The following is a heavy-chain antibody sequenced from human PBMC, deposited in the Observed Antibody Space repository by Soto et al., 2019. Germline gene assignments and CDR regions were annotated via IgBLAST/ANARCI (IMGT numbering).Heavy chain of an antibody. CDR2: INPSGGST. J-gene: IGHJ3*02. Sequence: ASVKVSCKASGYTFTSYYMHWVRQAPGQGLEWMGIINPSGGSTSYAQKFQGRVTMTRDRSTSTVYMELSSLRSEDTAVHYCARLQVADAGAFDISGHGTMFTVSS. CDR3: ARLQVADAGAFDI. CDR1: GYTFTSYY. V-gene: IGHV1-46*03.